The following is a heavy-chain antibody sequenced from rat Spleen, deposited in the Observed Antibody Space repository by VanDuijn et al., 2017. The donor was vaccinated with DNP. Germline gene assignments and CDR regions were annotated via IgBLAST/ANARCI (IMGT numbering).Heavy chain of an antibody. CDR3: ARVQLGYYVLDA. V-gene: IGHV5S11*01. J-gene: IGHJ4*01. D-gene: IGHD5-1*01. CDR1: GFTFSNYY. Sequence: EVQLVESGGGLVQPGMSMKLSCAASGFTFSNYYMAWVRQDPTTGLEWVASISTCCCNTYYRDSVMGRISISRDNAKSTLYLQMDSLRIEETATYYGARVQLGYYVLDAWGQGTSVTVSS. CDR2: ISTCCCNT.